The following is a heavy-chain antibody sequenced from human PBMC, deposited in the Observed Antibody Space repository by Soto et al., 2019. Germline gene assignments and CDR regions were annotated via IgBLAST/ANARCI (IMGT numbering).Heavy chain of an antibody. J-gene: IGHJ6*02. Sequence: SETLSLTCSVSGGSISGNYWSWIRQPPGKGLEWIGYIYYSGSTNYNPSLKSRVTISVDTSKNQFSLKLSSVTAADTAVYYCAREASLPDYYYYGMDVWGQGTTVTVSS. CDR1: GGSISGNY. CDR3: AREASLPDYYYYGMDV. V-gene: IGHV4-59*01. CDR2: IYYSGST.